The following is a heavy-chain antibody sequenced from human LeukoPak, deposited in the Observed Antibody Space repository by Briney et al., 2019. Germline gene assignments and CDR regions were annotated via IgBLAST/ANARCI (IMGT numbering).Heavy chain of an antibody. CDR1: GGTFSSYA. Sequence: SVKVSCKASGGTFSSYAISWVRQAPGQGLEWMGRVVPMFGIRNYPQTFRGRVNITADKATNTVYMELRSLRAEDTAIYYCATEPSRSYSFDHLDFWGLGTPVTVSS. D-gene: IGHD5-12*01. CDR3: ATEPSRSYSFDHLDF. V-gene: IGHV1-69*04. J-gene: IGHJ4*02. CDR2: VVPMFGIR.